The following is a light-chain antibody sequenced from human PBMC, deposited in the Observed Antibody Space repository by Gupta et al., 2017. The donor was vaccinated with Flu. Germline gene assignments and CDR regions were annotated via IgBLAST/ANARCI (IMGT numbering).Light chain of an antibody. CDR3: LQGDSTPNT. J-gene: IGKJ4*02. CDR2: AAS. CDR1: QSVSNL. Sequence: PSSLSASVGDRVTITCRASQSVSNLLNWYQQKPGRAPKLLIYAASTLQGGVPSRFNGSGSGTDFTLTIKRLQPDDFATYYCLQGDSTPNTFGRGTTVDIK. V-gene: IGKV1-39*01.